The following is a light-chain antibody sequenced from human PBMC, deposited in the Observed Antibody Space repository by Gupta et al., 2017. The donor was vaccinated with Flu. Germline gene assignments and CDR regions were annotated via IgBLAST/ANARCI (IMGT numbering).Light chain of an antibody. CDR2: GAC. CDR3: QQHNNWPTWT. J-gene: IGKJ1*01. V-gene: IGKV3-15*01. CDR1: QSVNTN. Sequence: IVMTQSPATLSVSPGERVTLSCRASQSVNTNLAWYQQKSGQAPRLLIYGACGRDTGITARFSDSGYEKTFTLTISSRQSEDLAVYYCQQHNNWPTWTFGQGTKVEFK.